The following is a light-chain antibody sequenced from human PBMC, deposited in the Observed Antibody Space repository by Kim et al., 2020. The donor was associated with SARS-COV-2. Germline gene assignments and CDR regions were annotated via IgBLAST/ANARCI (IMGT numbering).Light chain of an antibody. Sequence: DIQMTQSPSAMSASVRDRVTITCRASHGISNYLAWFQQKPGKVPKRLIYVASSLQSGVPSRFSGSGSGTEFTLTISSLQPEDFATYYCLQHNDYPRTFGQGTKVDIK. CDR1: HGISNY. J-gene: IGKJ1*01. CDR2: VAS. CDR3: LQHNDYPRT. V-gene: IGKV1-17*03.